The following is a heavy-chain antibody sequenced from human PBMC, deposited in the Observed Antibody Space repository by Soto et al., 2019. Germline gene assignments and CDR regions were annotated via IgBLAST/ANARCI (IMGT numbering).Heavy chain of an antibody. CDR2: IDPSDSQT. Sequence: GESLKISCKGSGYSFAGYWITWVRQKPGKGLEWMGRIDPSDSQTYYSPSFRGHVTISVTKSITTVFLQWSSLRASDTAMYYCARQVYDSDTGPNFQYYFDSWGQGTPVTVS. J-gene: IGHJ4*02. CDR1: GYSFAGYW. CDR3: ARQVYDSDTGPNFQYYFDS. V-gene: IGHV5-10-1*01. D-gene: IGHD3-22*01.